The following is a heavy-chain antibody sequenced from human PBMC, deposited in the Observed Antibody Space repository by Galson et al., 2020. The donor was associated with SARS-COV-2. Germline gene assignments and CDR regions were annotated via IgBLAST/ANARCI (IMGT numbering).Heavy chain of an antibody. D-gene: IGHD3-3*01. CDR2: IDCDDDK. CDR3: ARTKEYYDFWGGYPYYFDY. Sequence: ESGPTLAKPTQTLTLTCTFSGFSLSTSGMCVSWIRQPPGKALERLARIDCDDDKYYSTSLKTRLTISKDTSKNQVVLTIPNMDPLDTATYYWARTKEYYDFWGGYPYYFDYWGQGTLVTVSS. CDR1: GFSLSTSGMC. J-gene: IGHJ4*02. V-gene: IGHV2-70*11.